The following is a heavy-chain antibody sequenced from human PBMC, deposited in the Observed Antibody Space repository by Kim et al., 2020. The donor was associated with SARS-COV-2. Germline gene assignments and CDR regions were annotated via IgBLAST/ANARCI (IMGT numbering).Heavy chain of an antibody. CDR1: GYSFTNYW. CDR3: AVAEHGDYYWNFDL. J-gene: IGHJ2*01. CDR2: IHVGDSDA. Sequence: GESLKISCKGSGYSFTNYWIGWVRQMSGRGLEWMGIIHVGDSDAIYSPSFQGQVTISADKSISTAYLQWISLKASDTAMYYCAVAEHGDYYWNFDLWGRGTLVTVSS. D-gene: IGHD4-17*01. V-gene: IGHV5-51*01.